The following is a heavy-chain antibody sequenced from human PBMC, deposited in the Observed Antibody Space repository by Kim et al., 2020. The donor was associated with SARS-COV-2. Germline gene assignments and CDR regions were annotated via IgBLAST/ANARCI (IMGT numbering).Heavy chain of an antibody. CDR2: INAGNGNT. V-gene: IGHV1-3*01. CDR3: ARDKGPPFIVVVPAAKSNGMDV. Sequence: ASVKVSCKASGYTFTSYAMHWVRQAPGQRLEWMGWINAGNGNTKYSQKFQGRVTITRDTSASTAYMELSSLRSEDTAVYYCARDKGPPFIVVVPAAKSNGMDVWGQGTTVTVSS. CDR1: GYTFTSYA. J-gene: IGHJ6*02. D-gene: IGHD2-2*01.